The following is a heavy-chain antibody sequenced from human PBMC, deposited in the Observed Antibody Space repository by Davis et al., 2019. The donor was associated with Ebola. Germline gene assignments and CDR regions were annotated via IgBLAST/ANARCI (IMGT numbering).Heavy chain of an antibody. CDR2: ISSPSRCYI. CDR3: TRDLYGSGGDWFDP. D-gene: IGHD3-10*01. Sequence: GESLKISCAASGFTLSDFDMNWVRLAPGKGLEWVASISSPSRCYIFYAESVKGRFTISRDNAKDLVLLQMSSLRVEDTGIYYCTRDLYGSGGDWFDPWGQGTLVTVSS. CDR1: GFTLSDFD. J-gene: IGHJ5*02. V-gene: IGHV3-21*01.